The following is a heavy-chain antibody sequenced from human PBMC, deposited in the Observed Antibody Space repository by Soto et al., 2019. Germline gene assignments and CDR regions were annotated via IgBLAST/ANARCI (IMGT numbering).Heavy chain of an antibody. CDR1: GFTFNNFA. CDR2: ISGSGGST. D-gene: IGHD2-21*02. J-gene: IGHJ4*02. CDR3: AKTPFRPYCGGDCYTPFDY. Sequence: RLSCSSSGFTFNNFAMMWVRQAPGKGLEWVSTISGSGGSTYYADSVKGRFTISRDNSKNTLYLQMNSLRAEDTAVYYCAKTPFRPYCGGDCYTPFDYWGQGTLVTVSS. V-gene: IGHV3-23*01.